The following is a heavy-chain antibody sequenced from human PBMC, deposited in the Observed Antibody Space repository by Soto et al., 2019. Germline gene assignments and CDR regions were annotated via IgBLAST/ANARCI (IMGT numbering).Heavy chain of an antibody. CDR2: SYSSGST. J-gene: IGHJ6*02. D-gene: IGHD2-15*01. Sequence: QVQLQESGPGLVKPSQTLSLTCTVSGGSITSGDYYWTWIRQTPGKGLEWIGYSYSSGSTRYNPSLESRVTISVDTSKNQCSLKLSSVTAADTAVYYGARDPHEVPAGGYGMDVWGQGTTVTVSS. V-gene: IGHV4-30-4*01. CDR1: GGSITSGDYY. CDR3: ARDPHEVPAGGYGMDV.